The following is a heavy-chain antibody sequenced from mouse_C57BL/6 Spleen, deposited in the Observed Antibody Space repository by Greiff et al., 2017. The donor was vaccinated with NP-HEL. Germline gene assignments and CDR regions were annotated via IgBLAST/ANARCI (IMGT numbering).Heavy chain of an antibody. CDR2: INPNNGGT. J-gene: IGHJ1*03. V-gene: IGHV1-18*01. CDR3: AYGSSYDWYFDV. CDR1: GYTFTDYN. Sequence: VQLKESGPELVKPGASVKIPCKASGYTFTDYNMDWVKQSHGKSLEWIGDINPNNGGTIYNQKFKGKATLTVDKSSSTAYMELRSLTSEDTAVYYCAYGSSYDWYFDVWGTGTTVTVSS. D-gene: IGHD1-1*01.